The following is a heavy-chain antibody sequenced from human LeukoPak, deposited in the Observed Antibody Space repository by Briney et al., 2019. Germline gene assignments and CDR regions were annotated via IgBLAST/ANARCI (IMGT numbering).Heavy chain of an antibody. V-gene: IGHV3-23*01. CDR1: GFTFSNYA. D-gene: IGHD3-10*01. CDR3: AKWSGFGDS. CDR2: FGGSGDRT. J-gene: IGHJ4*02. Sequence: GGSLRLSCAASGFTFSNYAMTWVRQAQGKRLEWISGFGGSGDRTFYADSVKGRFTISRDNSKNTLYLQMNSLRVEDTAVYYCAKWSGFGDSWGQGTLVTVSS.